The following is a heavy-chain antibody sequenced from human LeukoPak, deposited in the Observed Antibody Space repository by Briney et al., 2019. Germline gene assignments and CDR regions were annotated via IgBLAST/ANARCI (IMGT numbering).Heavy chain of an antibody. V-gene: IGHV4-4*07. J-gene: IGHJ4*02. CDR2: IYTSGST. D-gene: IGHD2-21*02. CDR1: GGSISSYY. CDR3: ARTEYCGGDCYSDY. Sequence: PSETLSLTCTVSGGSISSYYWSWIRQPAGKGLEWIGRIYTSGSTNYNPSLKSRVTISVDTSKNQFSLKLSSVTAADTAVYYCARTEYCGGDCYSDYWGQGTLVTVSS.